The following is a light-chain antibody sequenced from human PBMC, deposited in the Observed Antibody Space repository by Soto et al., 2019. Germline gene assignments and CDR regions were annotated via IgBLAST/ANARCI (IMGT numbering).Light chain of an antibody. Sequence: DVGLTQSPDSLAVSLGARVTISCKSSQSVLYSSNNKNYLSWYQQKPGQPPKLLIYWTSTRESGVPDRFSGSGSGTDFTLTISSLQAEDVAFYYCQQYSSARTWTFGQGTKVDIK. CDR2: WTS. CDR3: QQYSSARTWT. V-gene: IGKV4-1*01. J-gene: IGKJ1*01. CDR1: QSVLYSSNNKNY.